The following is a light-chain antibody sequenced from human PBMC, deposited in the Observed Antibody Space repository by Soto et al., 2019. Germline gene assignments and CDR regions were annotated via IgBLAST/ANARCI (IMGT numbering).Light chain of an antibody. CDR3: QQYNNWPPFT. CDR2: GAS. J-gene: IGKJ3*01. Sequence: EIVMTQSPATLSVSPGERATLSCRASQSVSSNLAWYQQKPGQAPRLLIYGASTRATGIPARFSVSGSGTEFTLTISSQQSEDFAVYYCQQYNNWPPFTFGPGTKVDIK. CDR1: QSVSSN. V-gene: IGKV3-15*01.